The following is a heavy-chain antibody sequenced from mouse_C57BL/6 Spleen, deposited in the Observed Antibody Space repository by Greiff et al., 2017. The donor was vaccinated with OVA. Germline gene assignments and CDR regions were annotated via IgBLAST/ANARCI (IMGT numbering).Heavy chain of an antibody. J-gene: IGHJ1*03. CDR2: INPNNGGT. CDR1: GYTFTDYN. V-gene: IGHV1-22*01. CDR3: ARDYDDPYWYFDV. Sequence: EVQLQHSGPELVKPGASVKMSCKASGYTFTDYNMHWVKQSHGKSLEWIGYINPNNGGTSYNQKFKGKATLTVNKSSSTAYMELRSLTSEDSAVYYCARDYDDPYWYFDVWGTGTTVTVSS. D-gene: IGHD2-4*01.